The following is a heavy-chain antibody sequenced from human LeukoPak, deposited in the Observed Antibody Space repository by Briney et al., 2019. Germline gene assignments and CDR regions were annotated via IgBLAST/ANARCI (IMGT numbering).Heavy chain of an antibody. CDR1: GFTFSDYY. CDR3: TRDATDYYYYYMDV. CDR2: ISSSGSTI. V-gene: IGHV3-11*04. D-gene: IGHD2-15*01. Sequence: GGSLRLSCAASGFTFSDYYMSWIRQAPGKGLEWGSYISSSGSTIYYADSVKGRFTISRDNAKNSLYLQMNSLRAEDTAVYYCTRDATDYYYYYMDVWGKGTTVTVSS. J-gene: IGHJ6*03.